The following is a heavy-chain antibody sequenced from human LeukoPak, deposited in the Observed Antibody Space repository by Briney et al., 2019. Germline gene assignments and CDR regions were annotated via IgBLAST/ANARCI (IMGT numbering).Heavy chain of an antibody. CDR2: IGTAGDT. D-gene: IGHD3-22*01. CDR1: GFTFSSYD. V-gene: IGHV3-13*01. Sequence: GGSLRLSCAASGFTFSSYDMHWVRQATGKGLEWVSAIGTAGDTYYPGSVKGRFTISRENAKNSLYLQMSSLRAEDTALYYCARDQITYYYDSSGPSGYWGQGTLVTVSS. CDR3: ARDQITYYYDSSGPSGY. J-gene: IGHJ4*02.